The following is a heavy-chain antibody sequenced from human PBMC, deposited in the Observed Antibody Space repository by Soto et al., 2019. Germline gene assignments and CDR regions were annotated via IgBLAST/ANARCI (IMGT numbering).Heavy chain of an antibody. Sequence: GSLRLSCAASGFTFSSFALSWVRQAPGMGLEWVSAISGGGDGTDYADSVKGRFTISRDNSKNTLYLQMSSLRDEDTAMYYCAGPGYSSQDYWGQGTTVTVSS. D-gene: IGHD5-18*01. CDR1: GFTFSSFA. CDR2: ISGGGDGT. CDR3: AGPGYSSQDY. V-gene: IGHV3-23*01. J-gene: IGHJ4*03.